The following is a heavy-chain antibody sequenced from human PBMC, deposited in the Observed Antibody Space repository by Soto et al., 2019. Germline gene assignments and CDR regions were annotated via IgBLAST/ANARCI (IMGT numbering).Heavy chain of an antibody. Sequence: VGSLRLSCAASVFTFSSYAMSWVRQSPGKWLEWVSAISGSGGSTYYADSVKGRFTISRDNSKNTLYLQMNSLRAEDTAVYYCAKVMGDIVATITGRILAGMEVWGQGTTVNVSS. J-gene: IGHJ6*01. CDR1: VFTFSSYA. CDR3: AKVMGDIVATITGRILAGMEV. V-gene: IGHV3-23*01. D-gene: IGHD5-12*01. CDR2: ISGSGGST.